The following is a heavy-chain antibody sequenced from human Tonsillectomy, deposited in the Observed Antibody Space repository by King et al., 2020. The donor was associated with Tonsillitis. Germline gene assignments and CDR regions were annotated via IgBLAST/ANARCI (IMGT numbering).Heavy chain of an antibody. D-gene: IGHD3-9*01. Sequence: QLQESGPGLVKPSETLSLTCTVSGGSISSSSYYWGWIRQPPGKGLGWIGSIYYSGSTYYNPSLKSRVTISVDTSKNQFSLKLSSVTAADTAVYYCAGQADYDILTGYPGGFDPWGQGTLVTVSS. J-gene: IGHJ5*02. CDR3: AGQADYDILTGYPGGFDP. V-gene: IGHV4-39*07. CDR2: IYYSGST. CDR1: GGSISSSSYY.